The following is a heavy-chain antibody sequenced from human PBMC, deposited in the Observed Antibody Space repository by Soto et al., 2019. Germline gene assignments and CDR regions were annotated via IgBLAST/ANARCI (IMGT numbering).Heavy chain of an antibody. V-gene: IGHV6-1*01. CDR2: TYYRSKWYN. D-gene: IGHD6-6*01. J-gene: IGHJ4*02. CDR1: GDSVSSNSAA. Sequence: TSETLSLTCAISGDSVSSNSAAWNWIRQSPSRGLEWLGRTYYRSKWYNEYAVSVKSRITINSDTSKNQFSLQLNSVTPEDTAVYYCARAGTYSSSAIDYWGQGTLVTVSS. CDR3: ARAGTYSSSAIDY.